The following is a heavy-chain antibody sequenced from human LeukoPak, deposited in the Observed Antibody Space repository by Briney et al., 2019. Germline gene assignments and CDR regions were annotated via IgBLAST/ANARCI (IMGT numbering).Heavy chain of an antibody. Sequence: DPSETLSLTCTVSTGPITSTKWWSWVRQPPGQGLEWIGEISHTGSTNYNPSFNSRVTMSVDKSKSQFSLNLKSVTAADTALYYCASSSLVVVVTYGFDIWGRGTVVTVSS. D-gene: IGHD2-21*01. CDR3: ASSSLVVVVTYGFDI. J-gene: IGHJ3*02. V-gene: IGHV4-4*02. CDR2: ISHTGST. CDR1: TGPITSTKW.